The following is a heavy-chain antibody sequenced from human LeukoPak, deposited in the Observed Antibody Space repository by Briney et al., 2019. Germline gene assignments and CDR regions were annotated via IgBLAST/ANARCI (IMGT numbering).Heavy chain of an antibody. CDR2: IYYTGST. Sequence: PSETLSLTRTVSGGTISSYYWTWIRQPPGKGLEWMGYIYYTGSTSYNPSLKSRVTISMDTSKNQFSLKLSSVTAADTAVYYCAREAVASAEVDYWGQGTLVTVSS. J-gene: IGHJ4*02. D-gene: IGHD6-13*01. V-gene: IGHV4-59*12. CDR1: GGTISSYY. CDR3: AREAVASAEVDY.